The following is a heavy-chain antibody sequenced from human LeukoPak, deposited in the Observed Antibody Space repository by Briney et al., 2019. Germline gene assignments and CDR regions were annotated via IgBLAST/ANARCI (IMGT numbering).Heavy chain of an antibody. J-gene: IGHJ5*02. D-gene: IGHD6-13*01. V-gene: IGHV1-2*04. CDR2: INPNSGGT. CDR3: ARGGAVAGTKDRSNWFDP. CDR1: GYTFTGYY. Sequence: ASVKVSCKASGYTFTGYYMRWVRQAPGQGLEWMGWINPNSGGTNYAQKFQGWVTMTRDTSISTAYMELSRLRSDDTAVYYCARGGAVAGTKDRSNWFDPWGQGTLVTVSS.